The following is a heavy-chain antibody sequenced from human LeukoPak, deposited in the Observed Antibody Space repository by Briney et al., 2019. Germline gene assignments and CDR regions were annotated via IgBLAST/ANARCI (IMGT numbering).Heavy chain of an antibody. Sequence: PGGSLRLSCAASGFTFSSPWMSWVRQAPGKGLEWVANIKQDGSEKYYVASVKGRFTISRDNAKNSLYLQMNSLRAEDTAVYYCARAGGTYYGIAFDIWGQGTMVTVSS. D-gene: IGHD1-26*01. CDR1: GFTFSSPW. V-gene: IGHV3-7*01. J-gene: IGHJ3*02. CDR2: IKQDGSEK. CDR3: ARAGGTYYGIAFDI.